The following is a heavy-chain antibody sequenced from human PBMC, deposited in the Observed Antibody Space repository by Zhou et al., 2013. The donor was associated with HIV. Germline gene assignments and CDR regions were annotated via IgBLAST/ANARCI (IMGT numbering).Heavy chain of an antibody. J-gene: IGHJ3*02. D-gene: IGHD3-3*01. Sequence: QVQLVQSGAEVKKPGSSVKVSYKASGGTFSSYAISWVRQAPGQGLEWMGRIIPVLGTANYAQMFQGRVTITADKSTGTAYMELSSLRSEDTAVYFCASQHITIFTVLSGSAFDIWGQGTMVTVSS. CDR3: ASQHITIFTVLSGSAFDI. CDR2: IIPVLGTA. CDR1: GGTFSSYA. V-gene: IGHV1-69*04.